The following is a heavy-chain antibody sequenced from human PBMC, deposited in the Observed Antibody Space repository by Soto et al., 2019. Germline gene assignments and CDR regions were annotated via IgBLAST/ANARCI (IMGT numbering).Heavy chain of an antibody. CDR1: GYTFTGYY. Sequence: ASVKVSCKASGYTFTGYYMHWVRQAPGQGLEWMGWINPNSGGTNYAQKFQGWVTMTRDTSISTAYMELSRLRSDDTAVYYCARSGGYSYGPIDYWGQGTLVTVSS. V-gene: IGHV1-2*04. J-gene: IGHJ4*02. CDR2: INPNSGGT. D-gene: IGHD5-18*01. CDR3: ARSGGYSYGPIDY.